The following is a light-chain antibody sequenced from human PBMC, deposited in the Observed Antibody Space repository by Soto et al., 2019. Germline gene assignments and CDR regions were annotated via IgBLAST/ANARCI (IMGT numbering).Light chain of an antibody. Sequence: VVLKQSPVTLSLSPGERATLSFRASQSFRGLLAWYQQKPGKAPRLLIYDAYNRATGIPPRFSGSGSGTDFTLTISSIEPEDAAVYYCQQRHMWPITFGQGTRLEIK. CDR3: QQRHMWPIT. CDR2: DAY. J-gene: IGKJ5*01. V-gene: IGKV3-11*01. CDR1: QSFRGL.